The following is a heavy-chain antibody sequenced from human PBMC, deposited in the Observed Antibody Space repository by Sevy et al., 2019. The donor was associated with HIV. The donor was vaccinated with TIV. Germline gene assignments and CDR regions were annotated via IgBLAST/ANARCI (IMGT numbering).Heavy chain of an antibody. CDR1: GFTFSNYW. D-gene: IGHD2-2*01. J-gene: IGHJ6*02. Sequence: GGSLRLSCAGSGFTFSNYWMSCVRQAPGKGLEWVANIKRDGSEKYYVASVKGRFTISRDNAKTSLYLQMNSLRVEDSAVYYCARNCSSARCLWGMDVWGQGTRVPVSS. V-gene: IGHV3-7*03. CDR3: ARNCSSARCLWGMDV. CDR2: IKRDGSEK.